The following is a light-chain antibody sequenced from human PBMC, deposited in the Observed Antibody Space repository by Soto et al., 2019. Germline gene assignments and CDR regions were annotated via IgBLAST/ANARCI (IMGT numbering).Light chain of an antibody. CDR1: QSVSSN. CDR2: DTS. J-gene: IGKJ5*01. V-gene: IGKV3-11*01. CDR3: QQRSNRPLT. Sequence: EIVMTQSPATLSVSPGERVILSCRASQSVSSNLAWYQQKPGQAPRLLIYDTSIRASGIPARFSGSGSGTDFTLTISSLDPEDFAVYYCQQRSNRPLTFGQGTRLEIK.